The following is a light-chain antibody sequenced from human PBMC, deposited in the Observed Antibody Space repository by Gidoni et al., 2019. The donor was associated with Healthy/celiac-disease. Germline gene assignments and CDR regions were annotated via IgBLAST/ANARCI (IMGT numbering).Light chain of an antibody. Sequence: SYELTQPPSVSLSPGQTASTTCSRDKLGDKYACWYQQKPGQSPVLVIYQDSKRPSGIPYRFSGSNSGNTATLTISGTQAMDEADYYCQAWDSSTVVFGGGTKLTVL. CDR1: KLGDKY. J-gene: IGLJ2*01. CDR3: QAWDSSTVV. CDR2: QDS. V-gene: IGLV3-1*01.